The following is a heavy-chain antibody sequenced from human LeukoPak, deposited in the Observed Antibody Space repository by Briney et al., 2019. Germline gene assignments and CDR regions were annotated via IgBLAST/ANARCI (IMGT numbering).Heavy chain of an antibody. CDR2: IKPDGSRK. V-gene: IGHV3-7*01. CDR1: GFAFSSYW. Sequence: GGSLRLSCAASGFAFSSYWMTWVRQAPGKGLEWVANIKPDGSRKQYVDSVKGRFTISRDNAMNSLDLEMSGPRVEDTAVYYCSRGPSTTLTHYWGQGTLVTVSS. J-gene: IGHJ4*02. D-gene: IGHD1-1*01. CDR3: SRGPSTTLTHY.